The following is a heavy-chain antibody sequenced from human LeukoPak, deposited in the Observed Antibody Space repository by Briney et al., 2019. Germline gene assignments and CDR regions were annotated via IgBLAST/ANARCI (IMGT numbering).Heavy chain of an antibody. CDR1: GGSISSYY. D-gene: IGHD5-18*01. CDR2: TYYSGST. J-gene: IGHJ3*02. Sequence: PSETLSLTCTVSGGSISSYYWSWIRQPPGKGLEWIGYTYYSGSTNSNPSLKSRVTISVDTSKNQFSLKLSSVTAADTAVYYCARGGAMGNAFDIWGQGTMVTVSS. CDR3: ARGGAMGNAFDI. V-gene: IGHV4-59*01.